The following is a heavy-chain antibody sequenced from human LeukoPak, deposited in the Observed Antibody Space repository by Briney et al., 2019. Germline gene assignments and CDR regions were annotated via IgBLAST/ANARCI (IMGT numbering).Heavy chain of an antibody. Sequence: SGGSLRLSCAASGFTVSSNYMSWVRQAPGKGLEWVSVIYSGGSTYYADSVKGRFTISRDNSKNTLYLQMNSLRAEDTAVYYCARDPVRRDSYWGQGTLVTVSS. CDR2: IYSGGST. CDR3: ARDPVRRDSY. D-gene: IGHD3-10*01. CDR1: GFTVSSNY. J-gene: IGHJ4*02. V-gene: IGHV3-53*01.